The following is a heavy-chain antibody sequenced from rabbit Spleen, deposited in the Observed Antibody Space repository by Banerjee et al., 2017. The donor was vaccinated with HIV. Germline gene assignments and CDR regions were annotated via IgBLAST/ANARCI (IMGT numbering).Heavy chain of an antibody. CDR2: IDPVFGIT. D-gene: IGHD5-1*01. CDR1: GFDFSNYG. Sequence: QEQLVESGGGLVQPGGSLKLFCKASGFDFSNYGVNWVRQAPGKGLEWIGYIDPVFGITYYANWVNGRFSISRENAQNTVFLQMTSLTAADTATYFCARDLVGVIGWNFYLWGQGTLVTVS. J-gene: IGHJ4*01. CDR3: ARDLVGVIGWNFYL. V-gene: IGHV1S47*01.